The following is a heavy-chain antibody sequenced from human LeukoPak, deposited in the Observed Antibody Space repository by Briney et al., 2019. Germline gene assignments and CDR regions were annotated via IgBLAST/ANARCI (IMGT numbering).Heavy chain of an antibody. J-gene: IGHJ4*02. CDR1: SDSISSGDYY. CDR3: AREHKSYGDYPYYFDS. CDR2: INKNGGA. D-gene: IGHD4-17*01. Sequence: SQTLSLTCTVSSDSISSGDYYWSWIRQPAGKGLEFIGYINKNGGAYYNPPLKSRVSISIDTSKNQFSLKLTSVTAADTAVYFCAREHKSYGDYPYYFDSWGQGTLVTVSS. V-gene: IGHV4-30-4*01.